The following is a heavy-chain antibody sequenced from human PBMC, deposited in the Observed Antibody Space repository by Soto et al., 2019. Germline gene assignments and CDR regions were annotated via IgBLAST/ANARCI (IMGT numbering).Heavy chain of an antibody. CDR1: GDSITSGGYY. Sequence: SSETLSLTCSVSGDSITSGGYYWGWIRQPPGKGLEWIGSIYYSGSTYYNPSLKSRVTISVDTSKNQFSLKLSSVTAADTAVYYCARHGKLSYGDFDYWGQGTLVTVSS. V-gene: IGHV4-39*01. D-gene: IGHD4-17*01. CDR2: IYYSGST. J-gene: IGHJ4*02. CDR3: ARHGKLSYGDFDY.